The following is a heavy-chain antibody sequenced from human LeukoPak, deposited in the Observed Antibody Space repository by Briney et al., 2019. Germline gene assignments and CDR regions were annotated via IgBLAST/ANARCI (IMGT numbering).Heavy chain of an antibody. V-gene: IGHV3-48*03. D-gene: IGHD1-1*01. CDR2: ISSSGSTI. CDR3: AREPPATGINDIDD. Sequence: GGYLRLSCAASGFTFGSYEMIWVRQSPGKGLEWVSYISSSGSTIYYADSVKGRFTISRDNAKNSLYLQMNSLRAEDTAVYYCAREPPATGINDIDDWGQGTLVTVSS. CDR1: GFTFGSYE. J-gene: IGHJ4*02.